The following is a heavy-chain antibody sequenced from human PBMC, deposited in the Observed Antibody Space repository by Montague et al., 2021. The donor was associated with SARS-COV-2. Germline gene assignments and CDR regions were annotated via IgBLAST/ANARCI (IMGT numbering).Heavy chain of an antibody. J-gene: IGHJ5*02. CDR3: ARELQYNWFDP. V-gene: IGHV4-59*01. D-gene: IGHD2-21*02. CDR1: GGSIDSYY. CDR2: IYYRGTT. Sequence: SETLSLTCTVSGGSIDSYYRSWLRQPPGKGMEWIGYIYYRGTTNYNPSLESRVTMSVDTSKNQFSLNLSSVTAADTAMYYCARELQYNWFDPWGQGTLVTVSS.